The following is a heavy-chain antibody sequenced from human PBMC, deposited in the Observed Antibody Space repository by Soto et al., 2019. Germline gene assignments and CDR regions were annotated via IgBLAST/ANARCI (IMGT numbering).Heavy chain of an antibody. D-gene: IGHD6-6*01. CDR2: MNPNSGNT. J-gene: IGHJ5*02. V-gene: IGHV1-8*01. CDR3: ARVRYSSSHNWFDP. Sequence: QVQLVQSGAEVKKPGASVEVSCKASGYTFTSYDINWVRQATGQGLEWMGWMNPNSGNTGYAQKFRGRVTMTRNTSISTASMELSSLRSEDTAVYYCARVRYSSSHNWFDPWGQGTLVTVSS. CDR1: GYTFTSYD.